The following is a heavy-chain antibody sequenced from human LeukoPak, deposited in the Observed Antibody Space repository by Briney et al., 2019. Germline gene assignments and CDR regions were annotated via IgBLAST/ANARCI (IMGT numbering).Heavy chain of an antibody. CDR2: IYYSGST. CDR1: GGSISSYY. J-gene: IGHJ4*02. D-gene: IGHD3-22*01. Sequence: SETLSLTCTVSGGSISSYYWSWIRQPPGKGLEWIGYIYYSGSTNYNPSLKSRVTISVDTSKNQFSLKLSSVTAADTAVYYCARSRDSSGYYQYYFDYWGQGTLVTVSS. V-gene: IGHV4-59*01. CDR3: ARSRDSSGYYQYYFDY.